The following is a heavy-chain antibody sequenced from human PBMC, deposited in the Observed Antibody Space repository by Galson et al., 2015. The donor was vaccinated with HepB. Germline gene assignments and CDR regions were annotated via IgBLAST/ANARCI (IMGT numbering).Heavy chain of an antibody. CDR2: IYSGGST. CDR1: GFTVSSNY. D-gene: IGHD2-15*01. J-gene: IGHJ3*02. CDR3: AREGGDCSGGSCYNAFDI. V-gene: IGHV3-66*01. Sequence: SLRLSCAASGFTVSSNYMSWVRQAPGKGLEWVSVIYSGGSTYYADSVKGRFTISRDNSKNTLYLQMNSLRAEDTAVYYCAREGGDCSGGSCYNAFDIWGQGTMVTVSS.